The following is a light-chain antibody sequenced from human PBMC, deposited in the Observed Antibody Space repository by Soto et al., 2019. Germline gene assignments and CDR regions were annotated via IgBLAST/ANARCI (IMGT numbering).Light chain of an antibody. CDR1: QDISDH. Sequence: DIQMTQSPSSLSASVGDRVTFTSQASQDISDHLNWYQQKPGKAPKLLIYGATYLETGVPSRFGGSRSGTYVTFTITSLQPEDIATYYCQEYDCLHPATFGQGTRLEIK. CDR3: QEYDCLHPAT. J-gene: IGKJ5*01. V-gene: IGKV1-33*01. CDR2: GAT.